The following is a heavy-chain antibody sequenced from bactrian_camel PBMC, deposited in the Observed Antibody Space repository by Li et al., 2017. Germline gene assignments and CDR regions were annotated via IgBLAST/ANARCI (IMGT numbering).Heavy chain of an antibody. CDR3: AADEACSWWLMVAHVQPEHVKH. CDR1: ASAYVAYVYA. J-gene: IGHJ4*01. D-gene: IGHD7*01. CDR2: IDSDGLT. Sequence: HVQLVESGGGSVPAGGSLRLTCTASASAYVAYVYAMAWFRQAPGKEREGVAAIDSDGLTMYDDSVKGRFTISENNTKNTLYLQMNSLKPEDTAMYYCAADEACSWWLMVAHVQPEHVKHWGQGTQVTVS. V-gene: IGHV3S53*01.